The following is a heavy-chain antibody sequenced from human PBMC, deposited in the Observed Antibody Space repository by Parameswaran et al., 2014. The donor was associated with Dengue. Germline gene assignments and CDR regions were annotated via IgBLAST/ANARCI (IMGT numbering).Heavy chain of an antibody. CDR2: IYYSGST. CDR3: ARRFYYYYYGMDV. V-gene: IGHV4-39*01. Sequence: WIRQPPGKGLEWIGSIYYSGSTYYNPSLKSRVTISVDTSKNQFSLKLSSVTAADTAVYYCARRFYYYYYGMDVWGQGTTVTVSS. J-gene: IGHJ6*02.